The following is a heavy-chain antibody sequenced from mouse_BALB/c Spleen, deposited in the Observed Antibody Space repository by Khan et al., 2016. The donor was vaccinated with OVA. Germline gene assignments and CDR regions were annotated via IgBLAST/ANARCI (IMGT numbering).Heavy chain of an antibody. V-gene: IGHV1-7*01. Sequence: VQVVESGAELAKPGASVKMSCKASGYTFTTYWMHWVKQRPGQGLEWIGYINPTSGYTDYNDKFKDRATLSADKSSSTAYTQLNSLTSEDSAVYYCTRDRIDYWGQGTTLTVSS. CDR1: GYTFTTYW. CDR3: TRDRIDY. J-gene: IGHJ2*01. CDR2: INPTSGYT.